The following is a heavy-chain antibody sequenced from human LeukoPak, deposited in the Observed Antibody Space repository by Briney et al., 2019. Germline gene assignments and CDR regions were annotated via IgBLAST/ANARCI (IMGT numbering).Heavy chain of an antibody. CDR2: ISSSSSYI. J-gene: IGHJ3*02. V-gene: IGHV3-21*01. CDR1: GFTFSSYS. CDR3: ARDQSHAFDI. Sequence: GRSLRLSCAASGFTFSSYSMNWVRQAPGKGLEWVSSISSSSSYIYYADSVKGRFTISRDNAKNSLYLQMNSLRAEDTAVYYCARDQSHAFDIWGQGTMVTVSS.